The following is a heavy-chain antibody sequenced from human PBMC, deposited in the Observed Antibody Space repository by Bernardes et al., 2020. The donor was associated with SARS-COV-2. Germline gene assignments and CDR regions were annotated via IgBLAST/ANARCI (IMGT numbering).Heavy chain of an antibody. CDR1: GFTFSSYW. J-gene: IGHJ6*02. CDR3: ARAPQNFWSGYFRNYYYYGVDL. D-gene: IGHD3-3*01. V-gene: IGHV3-74*01. CDR2: INSDGSST. Sequence: GGSLRLSCAASGFTFSSYWMHWVRQAPGKGLVWVSRINSDGSSTSYADSVKGRFTISRDNAKNTLYLQMNSLRAEDTAVYYCARAPQNFWSGYFRNYYYYGVDLWGQGTTVTVSS.